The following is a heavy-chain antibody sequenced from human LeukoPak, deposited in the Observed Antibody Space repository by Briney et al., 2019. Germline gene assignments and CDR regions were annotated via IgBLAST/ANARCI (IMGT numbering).Heavy chain of an antibody. D-gene: IGHD1-26*01. CDR2: SYYSGST. V-gene: IGHV4-59*01. CDR1: GGSITHYY. J-gene: IGHJ3*02. Sequence: SETLSLTCTVSGGSITHYYWTWIRQPPGKKLEWIGYSYYSGSTKYNPSLKSRVTISVDTSNNQFSLNLRSVTAADTAVYYCATTTSGGDAFDIWGQGTMVTVSS. CDR3: ATTTSGGDAFDI.